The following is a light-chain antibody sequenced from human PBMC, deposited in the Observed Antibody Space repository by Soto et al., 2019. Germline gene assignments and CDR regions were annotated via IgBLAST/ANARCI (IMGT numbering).Light chain of an antibody. CDR1: SSDVGGYNY. V-gene: IGLV2-14*01. Sequence: QSELTQPASVSGSPGQSITISCTGTSSDVGGYNYVSWYQQHPGKAPKLMIYDVSNRPSGVPNRFSGSKSGNTASLTISGLQAEDEADYYCSSYTSSSTPYVFGTGTKVTVI. CDR2: DVS. J-gene: IGLJ1*01. CDR3: SSYTSSSTPYV.